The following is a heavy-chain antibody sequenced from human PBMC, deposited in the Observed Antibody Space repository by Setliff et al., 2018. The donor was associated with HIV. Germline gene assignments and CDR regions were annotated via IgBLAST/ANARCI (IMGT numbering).Heavy chain of an antibody. D-gene: IGHD5-12*01. CDR1: GYTFTSNF. J-gene: IGHJ6*03. Sequence: ASVKVSCKAFGYTFTSNFMHWVRQAPGQGLEWMGWITPNSGGTNYAQKFQGRVTMTRDTFITTAYMELSRLRSDDKAVYYCARGVAWIGLVYYYYYMDVWGKGTTVTVSS. CDR2: ITPNSGGT. V-gene: IGHV1-2*02. CDR3: ARGVAWIGLVYYYYYMDV.